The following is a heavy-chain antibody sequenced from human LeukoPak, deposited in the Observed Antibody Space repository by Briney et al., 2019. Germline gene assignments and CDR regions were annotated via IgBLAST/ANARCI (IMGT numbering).Heavy chain of an antibody. CDR3: ARHRDYYDT. D-gene: IGHD3-22*01. V-gene: IGHV4-59*08. J-gene: IGHJ4*01. CDR1: GASINNDF. Sequence: SETLSLTCTVSGASINNDFWTWIRQPPGKGLEWIGYIYSSGSANYNPSLKSRVIISGDTSKNQISLNLTSVTAADTAVYFCARHRDYYDTWGHGTLVTVSS. CDR2: IYSSGSA.